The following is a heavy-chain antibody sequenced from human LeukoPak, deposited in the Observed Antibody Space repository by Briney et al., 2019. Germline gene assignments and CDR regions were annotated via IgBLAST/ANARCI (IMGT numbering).Heavy chain of an antibody. CDR1: GYSFTSYW. V-gene: IGHV5-51*01. J-gene: IGHJ4*02. CDR3: ARREYDILTGYPFDY. CDR2: IYPGDSDT. Sequence: GESLKISCKGSGYSFTSYWIGCVRQMPGKGLEWMGIIYPGDSDTRYSPSFQGQVTISADKSISTAYLQWSSLKASDTAMYYWARREYDILTGYPFDYWGQGTLVTVSS. D-gene: IGHD3-9*01.